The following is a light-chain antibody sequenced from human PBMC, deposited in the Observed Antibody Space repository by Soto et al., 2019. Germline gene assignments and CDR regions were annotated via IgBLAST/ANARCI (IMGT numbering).Light chain of an antibody. Sequence: DIQMTQSPSSLSASVGDRVTITCQASQDISKYLHWYQHKPGKAPKLLIYDASNLETGVPPRFSGSGSGTYFTFTISSLQPEDIGTFFCQQYDNLPHTFGQGTKVDIK. CDR1: QDISKY. V-gene: IGKV1-33*01. CDR3: QQYDNLPHT. J-gene: IGKJ2*01. CDR2: DAS.